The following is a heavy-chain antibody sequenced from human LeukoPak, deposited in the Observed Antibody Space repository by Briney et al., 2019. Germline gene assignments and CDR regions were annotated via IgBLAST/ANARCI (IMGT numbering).Heavy chain of an antibody. CDR1: GFTFSNYA. CDR3: VKGLSSTAPFDY. Sequence: GGSLRLSCAASGFTFSNYAMTWVRQAPGKGLDWVSSITGSGYTTYYADSVKGRFTISSDNSKNTLFLQMNSLRAEDTAIYYCVKGLSSTAPFDYWGQGTLVTVSS. V-gene: IGHV3-23*01. D-gene: IGHD1-1*01. CDR2: ITGSGYTT. J-gene: IGHJ4*02.